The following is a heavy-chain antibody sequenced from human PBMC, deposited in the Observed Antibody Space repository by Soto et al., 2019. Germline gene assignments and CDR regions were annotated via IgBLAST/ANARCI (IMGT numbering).Heavy chain of an antibody. J-gene: IGHJ4*02. V-gene: IGHV4-59*01. CDR1: GGSISYYY. CDR3: ARWGAAAGAN. CDR2: VFYNGIT. Sequence: QVRLQESGPGLVKPSETLSLTCNVSGGSISYYYWNWIRQPPGKGLEWMGYVFYNGITKYNPSLKSRVTISGDTSKNQFSLKLISGTDADTAVYYCARWGAAAGANWSQGTLVTVSS. D-gene: IGHD6-25*01.